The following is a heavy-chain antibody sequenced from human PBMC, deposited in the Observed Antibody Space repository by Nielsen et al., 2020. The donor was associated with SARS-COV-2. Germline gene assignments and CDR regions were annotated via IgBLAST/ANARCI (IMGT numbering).Heavy chain of an antibody. Sequence: WIRQPPGKGLEWVSAISGSGGSTYYADSVKGRFTISRDNAKNTLYLQMNSLRAEDTAVYYCARDLYYYDSSGYYQYGMDVWGQGTTVTVSS. J-gene: IGHJ6*02. CDR3: ARDLYYYDSSGYYQYGMDV. D-gene: IGHD3-22*01. V-gene: IGHV3-23*01. CDR2: ISGSGGST.